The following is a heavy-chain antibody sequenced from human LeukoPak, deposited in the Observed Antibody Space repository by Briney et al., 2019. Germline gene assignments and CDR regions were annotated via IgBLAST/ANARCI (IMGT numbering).Heavy chain of an antibody. CDR1: GFPFSSHG. J-gene: IGHJ2*01. CDR2: ISSGSDYT. D-gene: IGHD3/OR15-3a*01. V-gene: IGHV3-23*01. Sequence: GGSLRLSCAASGFPFSSHGMSWVRQALGKGPEWVSSISSGSDYTFYADSVRGRFTIFRDNSKNTMYLQMNSLRVGDTAVYYCAKIGVIGHWYYDLWGRGTLVTVSS. CDR3: AKIGVIGHWYYDL.